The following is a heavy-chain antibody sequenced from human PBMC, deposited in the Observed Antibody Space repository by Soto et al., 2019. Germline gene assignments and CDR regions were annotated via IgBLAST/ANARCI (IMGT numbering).Heavy chain of an antibody. D-gene: IGHD1-7*01. V-gene: IGHV3-21*01. CDR1: GFRFRGYA. CDR3: ESPDAQTGTAGYVAFDI. J-gene: IGHJ3*02. Sequence: GGSLRLSCVTSGFRFRGYAMHWVRQAPGKGLEWVSSISSSSSYIYYADSVKGRFTISRDNAKNSLYLQMNSLRAEDTAVYYCESPDAQTGTAGYVAFDIWGQGTMVTVSS. CDR2: ISSSSSYI.